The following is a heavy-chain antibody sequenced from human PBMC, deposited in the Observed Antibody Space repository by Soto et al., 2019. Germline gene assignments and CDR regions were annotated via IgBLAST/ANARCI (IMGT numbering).Heavy chain of an antibody. CDR1: GGTFSSYA. Sequence: QVQLVQSGAEVKKPGSSVKVSCKASGGTFSSYAISWVRQAPGQGLEWMGGIIPIFGTANYAQKFQGRVTISADESTSTAYMEVSSRGSEGTALYFCGRPRHSSSWYPFDYWGQGPLVTVSS. CDR3: GRPRHSSSWYPFDY. J-gene: IGHJ4*02. V-gene: IGHV1-69*01. CDR2: IIPIFGTA. D-gene: IGHD6-13*01.